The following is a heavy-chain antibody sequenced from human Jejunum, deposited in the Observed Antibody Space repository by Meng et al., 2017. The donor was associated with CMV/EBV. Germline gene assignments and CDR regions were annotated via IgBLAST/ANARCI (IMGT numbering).Heavy chain of an antibody. V-gene: IGHV4-4*07. D-gene: IGHD3-10*01. J-gene: IGHJ4*02. Sequence: QVQLQESGPGLVKPSETLSLTCTVSGGSISDYYWSWIRQPAGKGLEWIGRIYSNGATNYNPSLKSRVTMSVDTSKNQFSLKLSSVTAADTAVYFCARDMHREVVIQDYWGQGTLVTVFS. CDR1: GGSISDYY. CDR3: ARDMHREVVIQDY. CDR2: IYSNGAT.